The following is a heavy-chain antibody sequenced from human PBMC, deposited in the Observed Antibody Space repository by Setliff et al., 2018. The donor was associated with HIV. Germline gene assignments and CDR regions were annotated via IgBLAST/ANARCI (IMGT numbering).Heavy chain of an antibody. V-gene: IGHV4-39*01. CDR2: IYYGGNT. J-gene: IGHJ4*02. CDR1: GASVTSSSYY. Sequence: PSETLSLTCSVSGASVTSSSYYWGWIRQPPGKGLEWIGSIYYGGNTYSNPSPRSRLSISLDTSKNQFSLELYSVTAADTAVYYCATHYGSGSYYNYWGQGMLVTVPQ. CDR3: ATHYGSGSYYNY. D-gene: IGHD3-10*01.